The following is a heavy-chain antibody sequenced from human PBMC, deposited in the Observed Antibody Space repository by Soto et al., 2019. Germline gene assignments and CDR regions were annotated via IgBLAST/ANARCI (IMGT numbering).Heavy chain of an antibody. CDR1: GFTVSSNY. Sequence: GGSLRLSCAASGFTVSSNYMSWVRQAPGKGLGWVSVIYSGGSTYYADSVKGRFTISRDISKNTLYLQMNSLRAEDTAVYYCARERGEYQLLYFDYWGQGTLVTVSS. V-gene: IGHV3-53*01. J-gene: IGHJ4*02. D-gene: IGHD2-2*01. CDR3: ARERGEYQLLYFDY. CDR2: IYSGGST.